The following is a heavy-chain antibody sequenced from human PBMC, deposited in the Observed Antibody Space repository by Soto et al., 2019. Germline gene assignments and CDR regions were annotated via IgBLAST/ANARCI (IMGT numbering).Heavy chain of an antibody. J-gene: IGHJ5*02. CDR1: GGSFSGYY. V-gene: IGHV4-34*01. CDR2: INHSGST. D-gene: IGHD2-2*01. Sequence: PSETLSLTCAVYGGSFSGYYWSWIRQPPGKGLEWIGEINHSGSTNYNPSLKIRVTISVDTSKNQFSLKLSSVTAADTAVYYCARERGFVVVPAAANWFDPWGQGTLVTVSS. CDR3: ARERGFVVVPAAANWFDP.